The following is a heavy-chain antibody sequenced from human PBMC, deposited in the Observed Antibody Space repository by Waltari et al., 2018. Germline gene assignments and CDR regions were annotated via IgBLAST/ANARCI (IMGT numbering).Heavy chain of an antibody. V-gene: IGHV3-23*01. CDR3: AAYVSASYYYDSSGYGY. J-gene: IGHJ4*02. D-gene: IGHD3-22*01. Sequence: EVQLLESGGGLVQPGGSLRLSCAASGFTFSSYAMSWVLQDPGKGLEWVSAISGSGGSTYYADSVKGRFTISRDNSKNTLYLQMNSLRAEDTAVYYCAAYVSASYYYDSSGYGYWGQGTLVTVSS. CDR2: ISGSGGST. CDR1: GFTFSSYA.